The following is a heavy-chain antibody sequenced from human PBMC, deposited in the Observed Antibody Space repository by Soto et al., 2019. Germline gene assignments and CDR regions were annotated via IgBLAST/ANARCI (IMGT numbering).Heavy chain of an antibody. CDR3: SAMVTIDY. Sequence: EVQLLESGGGLIQPGGSLRLSCAASGFTCSSCAMTWVRQAPGKGLEWVSVIYSGGSTYYADSVKGRFTISRDNSKNTLYLQMNSLRAEDTAVYYCSAMVTIDYWGQGTLVTVSS. CDR2: IYSGGST. D-gene: IGHD5-18*01. V-gene: IGHV3-53*01. CDR1: GFTCSSCA. J-gene: IGHJ4*02.